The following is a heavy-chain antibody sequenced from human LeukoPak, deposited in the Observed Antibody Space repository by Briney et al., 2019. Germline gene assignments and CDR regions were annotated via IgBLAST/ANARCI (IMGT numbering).Heavy chain of an antibody. J-gene: IGHJ4*02. CDR3: ARGYYGSGSYYNLFDY. CDR1: GGSISSYY. D-gene: IGHD3-10*01. CDR2: IYYSGST. Sequence: PSETLSLTCTVSGGSISSYYWSWIRRPPGKGLEWIGYIYYSGSTNYNPSLKSRVTISVDTSKNQFSLKLSSVTAADTAVYYCARGYYGSGSYYNLFDYWGQGTLVTVSS. V-gene: IGHV4-59*01.